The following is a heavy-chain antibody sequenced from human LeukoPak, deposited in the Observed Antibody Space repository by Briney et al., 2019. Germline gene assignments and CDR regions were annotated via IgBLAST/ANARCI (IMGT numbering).Heavy chain of an antibody. CDR2: ISWNHNNI. V-gene: IGHV3-9*01. CDR3: AKDKSRELPSASDS. Sequence: PGGSLRLSCAASGFTFSSYWMSWVRHAPGKGLEWVSRISWNHNNIAYADSVKGRFTISRDNDKNSLYLQMNSLRVEDTAFYYCAKDKSRELPSASDSWGQGILVTVSS. CDR1: GFTFSSYW. D-gene: IGHD1-7*01. J-gene: IGHJ4*02.